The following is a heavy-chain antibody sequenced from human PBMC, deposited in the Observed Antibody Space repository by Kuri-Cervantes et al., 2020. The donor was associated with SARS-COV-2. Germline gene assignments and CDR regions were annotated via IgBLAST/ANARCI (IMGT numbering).Heavy chain of an antibody. V-gene: IGHV1-24*01. CDR3: ATDHIAAAGLFDY. D-gene: IGHD6-13*01. CDR2: FDPEDGET. Sequence: ASVKVSCKVSGYTLTELSMHWVRQAPGKGLEWMGGFDPEDGETIYAQKFQGRATMTEDTSTDTAYMELSSLRSEDTAVYYCATDHIAAAGLFDYWGQGTLVTVSS. J-gene: IGHJ4*02. CDR1: GYTLTELS.